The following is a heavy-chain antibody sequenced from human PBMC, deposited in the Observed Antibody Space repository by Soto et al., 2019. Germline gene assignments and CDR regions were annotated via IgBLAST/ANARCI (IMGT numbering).Heavy chain of an antibody. CDR2: IYYSGST. CDR3: ASGDILTGHSFDY. Sequence: PSETLSLTCTVSGGSISSYYWSWIRQPPGKGLEWIGYIYYSGSTNYNPSLKSRVTISVDTSKNQFSLKLSSVTAADTAVYYCASGDILTGHSFDYWGQGTLVTVSS. V-gene: IGHV4-59*01. D-gene: IGHD3-9*01. CDR1: GGSISSYY. J-gene: IGHJ4*02.